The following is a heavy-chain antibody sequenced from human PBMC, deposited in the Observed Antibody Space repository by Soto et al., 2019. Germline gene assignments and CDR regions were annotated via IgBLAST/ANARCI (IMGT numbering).Heavy chain of an antibody. D-gene: IGHD2-8*01. CDR2: ISAYNGNT. V-gene: IGHV1-18*01. J-gene: IGHJ6*02. Sequence: ASVKVSCKASGYTFTSYGISWVRQAPGQGLEWMGWISAYNGNTNYAQKLQGRVTMTTDTSTSTAYMELRSLRSDDTAVYYCARDQFVLMVYAHLYYYGMDVWGQGTTVTVSS. CDR3: ARDQFVLMVYAHLYYYGMDV. CDR1: GYTFTSYG.